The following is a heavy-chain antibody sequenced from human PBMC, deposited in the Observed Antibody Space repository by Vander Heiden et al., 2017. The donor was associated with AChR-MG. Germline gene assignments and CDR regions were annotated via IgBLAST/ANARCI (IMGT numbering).Heavy chain of an antibody. CDR1: GFTFRNYE. CDR2: ISSRGNNL. CDR3: AREDGTTGHFDQ. J-gene: IGHJ4*02. D-gene: IGHD1-7*01. Sequence: EVQLVESGGGLVKPGGSLRLSGGASGFTFRNYEMNWVRQAPGKGLEWISYISSRGNNLYYADSVKGRFTISRDNAKNSLYLQINSLRVEDTAIYYCAREDGTTGHFDQWGQGTLVTVSS. V-gene: IGHV3-48*03.